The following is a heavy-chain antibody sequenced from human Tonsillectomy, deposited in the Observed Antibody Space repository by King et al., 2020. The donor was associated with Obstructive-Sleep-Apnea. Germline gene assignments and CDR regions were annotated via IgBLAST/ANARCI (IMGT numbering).Heavy chain of an antibody. CDR2: INHSGGT. D-gene: IGHD4-17*01. CDR1: GGSFSDYY. Sequence: VQLQQWGAALLKPSETLSLTCAVYGGSFSDYYWSWIRQPPGMGLEWIGEINHSGGTNYNPSHKSRVTISVDTSKNQFSLNLNSMTAADAAVYYCARGPSTVTHDFDYWGQGTLVTVSS. V-gene: IGHV4-34*01. CDR3: ARGPSTVTHDFDY. J-gene: IGHJ4*02.